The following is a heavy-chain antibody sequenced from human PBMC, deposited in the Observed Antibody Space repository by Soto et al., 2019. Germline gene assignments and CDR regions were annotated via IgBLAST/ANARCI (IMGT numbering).Heavy chain of an antibody. CDR1: GFTVSSNY. J-gene: IGHJ4*02. V-gene: IGHV3-66*01. CDR3: ARGEPYDAPTLHY. Sequence: PGGSLRLSCAASGFTVSSNYMSWVRQAPGKGLEWVSVIYSGGSTYYADSVKGRFTISRDNSKNTLYLQMNSLRAEDTAVYYCARGEPYDAPTLHYWGQATLVTVSS. D-gene: IGHD5-12*01. CDR2: IYSGGST.